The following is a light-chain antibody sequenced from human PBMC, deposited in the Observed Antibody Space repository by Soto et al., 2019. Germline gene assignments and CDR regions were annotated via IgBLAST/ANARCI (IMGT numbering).Light chain of an antibody. V-gene: IGKV3-11*01. J-gene: IGKJ4*01. CDR2: DAS. CDR1: HSVSSS. Sequence: EIVLTQSPATLSLSPGESATLSCRASHSVSSSLAWYQQKPGQAPRLLIYDASNRATGIPARFSGSGSGTDFTLSISSLEPEDFAVYHCQQRSNWPLTFGGGTKVDIK. CDR3: QQRSNWPLT.